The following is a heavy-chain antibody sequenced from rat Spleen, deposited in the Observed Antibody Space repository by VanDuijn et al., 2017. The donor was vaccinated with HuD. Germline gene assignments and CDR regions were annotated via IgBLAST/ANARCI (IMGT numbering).Heavy chain of an antibody. D-gene: IGHD1-1*01. J-gene: IGHJ3*01. CDR1: GFTFSDYY. CDR2: ISHDGSST. CDR3: TRLYYSNWFAY. V-gene: IGHV5-29*01. Sequence: EVQLVESDGGLVQPGRSLKLSCAASGFTFSDYYMAWVRQAPTKGLEWVATISHDGSSTYYRDSVKGRFTISRDNAKSTLYLQIDSLRSEDTATYYCTRLYYSNWFAYWGQGTLVTVSS.